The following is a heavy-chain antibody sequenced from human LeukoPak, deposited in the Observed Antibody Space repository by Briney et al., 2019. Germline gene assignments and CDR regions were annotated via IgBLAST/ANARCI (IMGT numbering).Heavy chain of an antibody. CDR2: IYYSGST. V-gene: IGHV4-39*07. CDR3: ARGNYDSSGYPAYYFDY. D-gene: IGHD3-22*01. CDR1: GGSISSSSYY. Sequence: PSETLSLTCPVSGGSISSSSYYWGWIRQPPGKGLEWIGSIYYSGSTYYNPSLKSRVTISVDTSKNQFSLKLSSVTAADTAVYYCARGNYDSSGYPAYYFDYWGQGTLVTVSS. J-gene: IGHJ4*02.